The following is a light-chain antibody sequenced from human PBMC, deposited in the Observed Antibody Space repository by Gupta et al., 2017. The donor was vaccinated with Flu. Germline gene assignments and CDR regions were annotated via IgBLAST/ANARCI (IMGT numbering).Light chain of an antibody. CDR2: MTS. V-gene: IGKV1-5*03. CDR3: QQYNSHPRT. CDR1: QSIASW. Sequence: PSTLSASVGDRVTITCRASQSIASWVACFQQTPGKAPKLLNYMTSLSEPRVPSRCSGCGSGAEFTRTISSLQPDDFATYYCQQYNSHPRTFGQGTKVEIK. J-gene: IGKJ1*01.